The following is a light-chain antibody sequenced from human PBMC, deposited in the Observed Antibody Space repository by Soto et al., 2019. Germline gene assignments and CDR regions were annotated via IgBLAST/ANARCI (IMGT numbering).Light chain of an antibody. J-gene: IGKJ3*01. Sequence: EIVLTQSPGTLSLSPGERATLSCRASQSVSSSYLAWYQQKPGQAPRLLIYGASSRATGIPDRFSGSGSGTDFTLTISRLEPEDFALYYCQQYGSAPPSFTFGPSTKVDIK. CDR2: GAS. CDR3: QQYGSAPPSFT. CDR1: QSVSSSY. V-gene: IGKV3-20*01.